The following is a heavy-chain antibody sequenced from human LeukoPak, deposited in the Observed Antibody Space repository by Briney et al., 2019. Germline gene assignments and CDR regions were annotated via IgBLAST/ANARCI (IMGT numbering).Heavy chain of an antibody. J-gene: IGHJ3*02. CDR3: AKRDLTGDDAFDI. Sequence: PSETLSLTCTVSGGSISSGGYYWSWIRQAPGKGLEWVSAISGSGGSTYYADSVKGRFTISRDNSKNTLYLQMNSLRAEDTAVYYCAKRDLTGDDAFDIWGQGTMVTVSS. CDR2: ISGSGGST. V-gene: IGHV3-23*01. CDR1: GGSISSGGYY. D-gene: IGHD2-8*02.